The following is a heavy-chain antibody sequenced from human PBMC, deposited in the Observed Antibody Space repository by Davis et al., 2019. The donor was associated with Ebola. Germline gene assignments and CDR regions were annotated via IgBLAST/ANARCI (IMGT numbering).Heavy chain of an antibody. Sequence: GKSLKISCAASGFTFSSYSMNWVRQAPGKGLEWVSSISSSSSYIYYADSVKGRFTISRDNAKNSLYLQMNSLRAEDTAVYYCARDGLKSYYYMDVWGKGTTVTVSS. CDR2: ISSSSSYI. J-gene: IGHJ6*03. V-gene: IGHV3-21*01. CDR1: GFTFSSYS. CDR3: ARDGLKSYYYMDV.